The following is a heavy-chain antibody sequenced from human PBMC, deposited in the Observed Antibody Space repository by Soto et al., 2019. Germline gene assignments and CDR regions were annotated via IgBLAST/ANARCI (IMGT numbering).Heavy chain of an antibody. CDR3: ARHPGIAVAGSGDY. D-gene: IGHD6-19*01. V-gene: IGHV5-51*01. Sequence: PWESQQNCWKGAWDNCTNYWGGWVRQKPGKGLEWMGIIYPGDSDTRYSPSFQGQVTISADKSISTAYLQWSSLKASDTAMYYCARHPGIAVAGSGDYWGQGTLVTVSS. J-gene: IGHJ4*02. CDR1: WDNCTNYW. CDR2: IYPGDSDT.